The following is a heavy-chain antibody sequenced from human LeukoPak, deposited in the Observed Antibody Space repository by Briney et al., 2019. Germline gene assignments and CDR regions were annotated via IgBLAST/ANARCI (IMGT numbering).Heavy chain of an antibody. J-gene: IGHJ5*02. D-gene: IGHD2-2*01. CDR3: ARGYCKSTTCYMGVMWLDP. Sequence: ASVRVSCKASGYTFTGYYMHWVRQAPGQGLEWMGWINPNSGDTNFAQKFQDRVTMTRDTSISTAYMELSSLRSDDTAVYYCARGYCKSTTCYMGVMWLDPWGQGTLVTVSS. CDR2: INPNSGDT. CDR1: GYTFTGYY. V-gene: IGHV1-2*02.